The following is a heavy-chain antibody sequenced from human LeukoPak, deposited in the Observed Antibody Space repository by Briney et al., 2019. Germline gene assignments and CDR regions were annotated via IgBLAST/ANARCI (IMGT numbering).Heavy chain of an antibody. CDR3: ARNRGQPLLYPFDY. Sequence: SVEVSCKASGGTFSSYAISWVRQAPGQGLEWMGGIIPIFGTANYAQKFQGRVTITSDESTSTAYMELSSLRSEDTAVYYCARNRGQPLLYPFDYWGQGTLVTVSS. D-gene: IGHD2-2*02. V-gene: IGHV1-69*13. CDR2: IIPIFGTA. CDR1: GGTFSSYA. J-gene: IGHJ4*02.